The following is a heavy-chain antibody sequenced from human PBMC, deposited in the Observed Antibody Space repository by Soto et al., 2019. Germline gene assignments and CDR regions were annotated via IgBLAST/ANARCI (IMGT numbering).Heavy chain of an antibody. J-gene: IGHJ3*02. CDR2: INHSGST. V-gene: IGHV4-34*01. CDR3: ARGGGNYYGSGSYYRDAFDI. CDR1: GGSFSGYY. D-gene: IGHD3-10*01. Sequence: SETLSLTCAVYGGSFSGYYWSWIRQPPEKGLDWIGEINHSGSTNYNTSLKSRVTISVDTSKNQFSLKLSSVTAADTAVYYCARGGGNYYGSGSYYRDAFDIWGQGTMVTVSS.